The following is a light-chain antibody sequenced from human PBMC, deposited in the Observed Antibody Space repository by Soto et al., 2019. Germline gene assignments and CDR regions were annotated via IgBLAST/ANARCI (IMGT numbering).Light chain of an antibody. Sequence: EIVLTKSPATLSLSPGERATLSCRASQSVSSYLAWYQQKPGQAPRLLIYDASNRAAGIPAGFSVSGSGTDETLSISSLEPEVFAVYFCKLRRNWPPLTFGGGTKVVTK. J-gene: IGKJ4*01. CDR1: QSVSSY. V-gene: IGKV3-11*01. CDR3: KLRRNWPPLT. CDR2: DAS.